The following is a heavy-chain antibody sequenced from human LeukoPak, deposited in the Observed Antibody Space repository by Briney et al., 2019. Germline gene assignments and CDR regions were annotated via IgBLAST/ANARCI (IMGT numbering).Heavy chain of an antibody. Sequence: SQTLSLTCAISGDSDSSNSAAWHWIRQSPSRGLEWLGRTYYRSKWSNDYAASVRSRITINPDTSKNQFSLQLNSVTPEDTAVYYCVRDQVGGSLFDYWGQGTLVTVSS. J-gene: IGHJ4*02. CDR3: VRDQVGGSLFDY. CDR2: TYYRSKWSN. CDR1: GDSDSSNSAA. V-gene: IGHV6-1*01. D-gene: IGHD1-26*01.